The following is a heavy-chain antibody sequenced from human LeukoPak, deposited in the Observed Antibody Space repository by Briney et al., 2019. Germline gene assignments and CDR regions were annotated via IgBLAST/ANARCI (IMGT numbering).Heavy chain of an antibody. D-gene: IGHD6-19*01. Sequence: GGSMRLSCAASGFTFSSYTMHWVRQAPDKGLEWVAVISHDGSNKYYADSVKGRFTISRDNSKNTLYLQMNGLRAEETAMYYCATPYTSGWSLYFDNWGQGTLVTVSS. V-gene: IGHV3-30-3*01. J-gene: IGHJ4*02. CDR2: ISHDGSNK. CDR1: GFTFSSYT. CDR3: ATPYTSGWSLYFDN.